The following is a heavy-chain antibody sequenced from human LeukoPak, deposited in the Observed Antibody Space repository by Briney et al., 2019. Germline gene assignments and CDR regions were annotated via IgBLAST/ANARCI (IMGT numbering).Heavy chain of an antibody. CDR3: ARGGAQIPFDY. CDR1: GFTFSSYW. V-gene: IGHV3-74*01. D-gene: IGHD2-15*01. CDR2: INTDGSST. Sequence: GGSLRLSCAASGFTFSSYWMHWVRQAPGKGLVWVSRINTDGSSTSYADSVKGRFTISRDNAKNSLYLQMNSLRAEDTAVYYCARGGAQIPFDYWGQGTLVAVSS. J-gene: IGHJ4*02.